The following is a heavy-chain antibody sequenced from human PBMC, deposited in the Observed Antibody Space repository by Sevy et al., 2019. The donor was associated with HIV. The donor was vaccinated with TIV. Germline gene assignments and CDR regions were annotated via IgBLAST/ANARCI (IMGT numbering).Heavy chain of an antibody. J-gene: IGHJ5*02. CDR2: IWHDGSNK. CDR3: ARETDNSARWLDP. Sequence: WSLRLSCAASGFTFNFHGMHWVRQAPGKGLEWVAFIWHDGSNKYMADSVKGRFTISRDNCKNTLFLQMNSLTVEDTAVYYCARETDNSARWLDPWGQGTLVTVSS. D-gene: IGHD4-4*01. V-gene: IGHV3-33*01. CDR1: GFTFNFHG.